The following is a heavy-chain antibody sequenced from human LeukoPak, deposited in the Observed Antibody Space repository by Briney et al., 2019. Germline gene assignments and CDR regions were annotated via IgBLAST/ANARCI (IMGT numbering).Heavy chain of an antibody. CDR3: TTLDDFWSGYYPDY. CDR2: IKSKTDGGTT. CDR1: GFTFSNAW. D-gene: IGHD3-3*01. Sequence: GGSLRLSCAASGFTFSNAWMSWVRQAPGKGLEWVGRIKSKTDGGTTDYAAPVKGRFTISRDDSKNTLYLQMNSLKTEDTAVYYCTTLDDFWSGYYPDYWGQGTLVTVSS. V-gene: IGHV3-15*01. J-gene: IGHJ4*02.